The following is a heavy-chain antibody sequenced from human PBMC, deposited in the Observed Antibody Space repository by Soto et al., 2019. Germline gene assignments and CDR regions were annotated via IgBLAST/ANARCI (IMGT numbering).Heavy chain of an antibody. J-gene: IGHJ4*02. Sequence: GGSLRLSCAASGFTFSSYDMHWVRQATGKGLEWVSAIGTAGDTYYPGSVKGRFTISRENAKNSLYLQMNSLRAGDTAVYYCARGWLQSVFDYWGQGTLVTVSS. CDR2: IGTAGDT. CDR1: GFTFSSYD. V-gene: IGHV3-13*01. CDR3: ARGWLQSVFDY. D-gene: IGHD5-12*01.